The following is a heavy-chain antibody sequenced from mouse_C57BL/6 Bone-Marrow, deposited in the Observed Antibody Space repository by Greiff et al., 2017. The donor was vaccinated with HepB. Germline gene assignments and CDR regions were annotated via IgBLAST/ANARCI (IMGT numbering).Heavy chain of an antibody. J-gene: IGHJ2*01. V-gene: IGHV1-26*01. CDR2: INPNNGGT. Sequence: VQLQQSGPELVKPGASVKISCKASGYTFTDYYMNWVKQSHGKSLEWIGDINPNNGGTSYNQKFKGKATLTVDKSSSTAYMELRSLTSEDSAVYYCARDGSSYVCFDYWGQGTTLTVSS. D-gene: IGHD1-1*01. CDR3: ARDGSSYVCFDY. CDR1: GYTFTDYY.